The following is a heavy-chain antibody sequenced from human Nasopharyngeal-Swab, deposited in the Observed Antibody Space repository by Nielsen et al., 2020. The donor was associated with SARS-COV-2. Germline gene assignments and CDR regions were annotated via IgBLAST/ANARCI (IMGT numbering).Heavy chain of an antibody. CDR2: INHSGST. Sequence: SCAVSGCSFSGYSWSWIRQPPGKGLEWIGEINHSGSTNYNPSLKRRVTISVDTSKNQFSLMLSHVTAADTAVYYCARVPGFWYFDLWGRGTLVTVSS. D-gene: IGHD1-14*01. V-gene: IGHV4-34*01. J-gene: IGHJ2*01. CDR3: ARVPGFWYFDL. CDR1: GCSFSGYS.